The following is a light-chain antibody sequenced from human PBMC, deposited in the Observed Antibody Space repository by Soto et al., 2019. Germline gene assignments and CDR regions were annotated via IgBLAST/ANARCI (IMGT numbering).Light chain of an antibody. J-gene: IGKJ1*01. CDR2: GAS. CDR1: QSITNNY. CDR3: QHYGSSPRT. V-gene: IGKV3-20*01. Sequence: EIVLTQSPGTLSFSPGERATLSCRASQSITNNYLAWYQQKAGQVPRLLLHGASTRPTGIPDRFSGSGSGTDFTLTITRLEPDDFAVYYCQHYGSSPRTFGQGTKV.